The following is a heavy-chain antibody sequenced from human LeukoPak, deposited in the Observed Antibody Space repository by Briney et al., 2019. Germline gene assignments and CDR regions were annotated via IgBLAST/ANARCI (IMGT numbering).Heavy chain of an antibody. D-gene: IGHD1-26*01. CDR2: IYPGDSDI. CDR3: ARHKWELPYYYYGMDV. J-gene: IGHJ6*02. Sequence: GESLKISCKGSGYSFTSYWIGWVRQMPGKGLEWTGIIYPGDSDIRYSPSFQGQVTISADKSISTAYLQWSSLKASDTATYYCARHKWELPYYYYGMDVWGQGTTVTVSS. V-gene: IGHV5-51*01. CDR1: GYSFTSYW.